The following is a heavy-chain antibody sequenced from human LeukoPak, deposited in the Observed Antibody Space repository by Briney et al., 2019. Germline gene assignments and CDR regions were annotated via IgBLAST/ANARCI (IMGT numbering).Heavy chain of an antibody. CDR2: IRSKAYGGTT. CDR1: GFTFGEYA. Sequence: GGSLRLSCTASGFTFGEYAMSWVRQAPGKGLGWVSFIRSKAYGGTTEYAASVKGRFTISRDDSKSIAYLQMNSLKTEDTAVYYCRGDSSGYYSDYGMDVWGQGTTVTVSS. J-gene: IGHJ6*02. V-gene: IGHV3-49*04. CDR3: RGDSSGYYSDYGMDV. D-gene: IGHD3-22*01.